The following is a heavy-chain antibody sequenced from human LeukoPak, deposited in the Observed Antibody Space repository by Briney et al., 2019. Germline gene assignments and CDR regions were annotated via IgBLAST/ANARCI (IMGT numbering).Heavy chain of an antibody. V-gene: IGHV3-30*18. CDR3: VKDRTYHYDSGSSILDY. D-gene: IGHD3-10*01. CDR2: ITYDGRNK. Sequence: GGSLGLSCAASGFSFAGYGMNWVRQAPGRGLEWVAVITYDGRNKYYADSVKGRFTISRDNSKNTQYLQMNSLRAEDTAVYYCVKDRTYHYDSGSSILDYWGQGTLVTVSS. CDR1: GFSFAGYG. J-gene: IGHJ4*02.